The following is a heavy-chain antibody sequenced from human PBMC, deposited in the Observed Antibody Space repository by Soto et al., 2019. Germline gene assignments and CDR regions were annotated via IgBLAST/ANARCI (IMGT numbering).Heavy chain of an antibody. V-gene: IGHV3-23*01. CDR1: GFTFSSYA. Sequence: VGSLRLSCAASGFTFSSYAMSWVRQAPGKGLEWVSAISGSGGSTYYADSVKGRFTISRDNSKNTLYLQMNSLRAEDTAVYYCAKDYCTNGVCYIFDYWGQGTLVTVSS. D-gene: IGHD2-8*01. J-gene: IGHJ4*02. CDR2: ISGSGGST. CDR3: AKDYCTNGVCYIFDY.